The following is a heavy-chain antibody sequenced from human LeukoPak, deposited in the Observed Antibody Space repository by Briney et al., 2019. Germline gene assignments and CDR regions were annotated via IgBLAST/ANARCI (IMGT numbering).Heavy chain of an antibody. CDR1: GFTFSGSA. J-gene: IGHJ4*02. CDR2: IRSKASSYAT. CDR3: TRLDDY. V-gene: IGHV3-73*01. Sequence: GGSLKLSCAASGFTFSGSAMHWVRQASGKGLEWVGRIRSKASSYATTYVASVKGRFTISRDDSKNTAYLQMNSLKTEDTAVYYCTRLDDYWGQGTLVTVSS.